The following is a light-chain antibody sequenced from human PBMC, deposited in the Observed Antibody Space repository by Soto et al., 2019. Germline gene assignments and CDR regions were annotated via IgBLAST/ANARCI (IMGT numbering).Light chain of an antibody. CDR2: DAS. CDR1: QSIGSW. CDR3: QQYNSYSIA. J-gene: IGKJ5*01. Sequence: DLPMTQSHSILSASVGDSVTITCRASQSIGSWLAWYQQKPGKAPKLLIYDASSLESGVPSRCSGRGAGTEFTRTISSLQPDDFATYYCQQYNSYSIAVGQGTRLEIK. V-gene: IGKV1-5*01.